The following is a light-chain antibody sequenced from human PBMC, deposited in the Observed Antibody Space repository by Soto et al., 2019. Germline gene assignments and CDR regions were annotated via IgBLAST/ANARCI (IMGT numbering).Light chain of an antibody. V-gene: IGKV1-9*01. Sequence: DIQLTQSPSFLSASVGDRVTITCRASQGISTYLAWYQQRPGTAPKLLIYAASTLQSGLPSRFSGSGSGTEFTLTISILQREDFATSYCQQVKSYQITFGHGTRLEIK. J-gene: IGKJ5*01. CDR1: QGISTY. CDR3: QQVKSYQIT. CDR2: AAS.